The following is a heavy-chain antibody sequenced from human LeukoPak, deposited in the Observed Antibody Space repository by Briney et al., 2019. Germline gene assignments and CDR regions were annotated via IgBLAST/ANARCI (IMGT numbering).Heavy chain of an antibody. J-gene: IGHJ4*02. Sequence: GGSLRLSCAASGFTFSNYWMTWVRQSPGKGLEWVAIINQDGSGKYYVDSVKGRFTISRDNAKNSLYLQISSLRAEDTAVYYCARGGHRQKEFWGQGTLVTVSS. CDR2: INQDGSGK. D-gene: IGHD3-10*01. V-gene: IGHV3-7*01. CDR1: GFTFSNYW. CDR3: ARGGHRQKEF.